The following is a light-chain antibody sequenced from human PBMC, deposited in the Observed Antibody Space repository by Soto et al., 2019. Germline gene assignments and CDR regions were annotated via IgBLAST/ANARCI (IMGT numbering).Light chain of an antibody. CDR1: QSISSY. V-gene: IGKV1-39*01. J-gene: IGKJ4*02. CDR3: QQSYSTHLT. Sequence: DIQMTQSPSSLSASVGDRVTITCRASQSISSYLNWYQQKQGKAPKLLIYAASSLQSGVPSRFSSSGSGTDFTLTISSLQPEDFATYACQQSYSTHLTFDGGTKVEIK. CDR2: AAS.